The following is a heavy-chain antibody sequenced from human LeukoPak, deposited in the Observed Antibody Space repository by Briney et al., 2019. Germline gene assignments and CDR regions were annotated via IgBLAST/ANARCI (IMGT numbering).Heavy chain of an antibody. D-gene: IGHD3-3*01. V-gene: IGHV3-15*01. Sequence: GGSLRLSCAASGFTFSNAWMSWVRQAPGKGLEWVGRIKRKGDGGTTDYAAQVKGRFTSARDESKNTLYRQMNSLKTEDTAVYYCTTVPSDVRFWGQGTLVTVSS. J-gene: IGHJ4*02. CDR1: GFTFSNAW. CDR2: IKRKGDGGTT. CDR3: TTVPSDVRF.